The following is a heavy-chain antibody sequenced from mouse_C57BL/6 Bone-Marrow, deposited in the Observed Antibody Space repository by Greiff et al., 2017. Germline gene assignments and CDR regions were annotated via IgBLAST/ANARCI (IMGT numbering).Heavy chain of an antibody. D-gene: IGHD1-1*01. J-gene: IGHJ2*01. CDR1: GFTFSSYA. CDR3: AIYGSSSFDY. Sequence: EVKVVESGGGLVKPGGSLKLSCAASGFTFSSYAMSWVRQTPEKRLEWVATISDGGSYTYYPDNVKGRFTISRDIAKTNLYLQMSHLKSEDTAMYYCAIYGSSSFDYWGQGTTLTVSS. V-gene: IGHV5-4*03. CDR2: ISDGGSYT.